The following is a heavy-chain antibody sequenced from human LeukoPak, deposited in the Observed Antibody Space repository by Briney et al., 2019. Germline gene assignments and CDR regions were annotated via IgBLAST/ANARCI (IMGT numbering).Heavy chain of an antibody. J-gene: IGHJ4*02. CDR1: GFTFSSYA. D-gene: IGHD3-3*01. V-gene: IGHV3-23*01. Sequence: GGSLRLSCAASGFTFSSYAMSWVRQAPGKGLEWVSAISGSGGSTYYADSVKGRFTISRDNSKNTLYLQMNSLRAEDTAVYYCAKDHRRRFTGVVITFDYWGQGTLVTVSS. CDR3: AKDHRRRFTGVVITFDY. CDR2: ISGSGGST.